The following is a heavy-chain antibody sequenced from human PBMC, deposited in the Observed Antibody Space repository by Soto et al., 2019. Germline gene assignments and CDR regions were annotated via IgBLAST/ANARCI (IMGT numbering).Heavy chain of an antibody. D-gene: IGHD3-3*01. CDR3: ARHPDFWSGYYYYYGMDV. CDR1: GGSISSSSYY. Sequence: CTVSGGSISSSSYYWGWIRQPPGKGLEWIGSIYYSGSTYYNPSLKSRVTISVDTSKNQFSLKLSSVTAADTAVYYCARHPDFWSGYYYYYGMDVWGQGTTVTVSS. J-gene: IGHJ6*02. V-gene: IGHV4-39*01. CDR2: IYYSGST.